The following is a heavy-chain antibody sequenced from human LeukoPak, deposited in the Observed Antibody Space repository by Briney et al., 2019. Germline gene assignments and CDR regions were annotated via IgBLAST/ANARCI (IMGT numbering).Heavy chain of an antibody. Sequence: GASVKVSCKASGYTFTGYYMHWVRQAPGQGLGWMGWINPNSGNINYAQKFEGRVTMTRDTSISTAYMELSRLRFDDTAVYYCARIAAALNWFDPWGQGTLVTVSS. CDR3: ARIAAALNWFDP. CDR2: INPNSGNI. J-gene: IGHJ5*02. D-gene: IGHD6-13*01. V-gene: IGHV1-2*02. CDR1: GYTFTGYY.